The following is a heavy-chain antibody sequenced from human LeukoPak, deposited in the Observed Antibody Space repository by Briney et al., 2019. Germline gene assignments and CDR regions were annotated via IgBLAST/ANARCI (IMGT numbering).Heavy chain of an antibody. CDR2: INPSGGST. CDR3: ARGRVSSSSWYSTYYYYFYMDV. Sequence: ASVKVSCKASGYTFTSHHMHWVRQAPGQGLEWMGIINPSGGSTNYAQKFQDRVTMTRDMSTSTVYMELSSLRSEDTAVYYCARGRVSSSSWYSTYYYYFYMDVWGKGTTVTVSS. J-gene: IGHJ6*03. V-gene: IGHV1-46*01. CDR1: GYTFTSHH. D-gene: IGHD6-13*01.